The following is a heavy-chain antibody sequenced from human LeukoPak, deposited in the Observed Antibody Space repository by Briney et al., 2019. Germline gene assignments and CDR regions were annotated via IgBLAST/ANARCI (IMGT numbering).Heavy chain of an antibody. CDR2: MDQDGSEE. D-gene: IGHD1-1*01. CDR1: GFTLSAYW. V-gene: IGHV3-7*01. J-gene: IGHJ4*02. Sequence: GGSLRLSCAASGFTLSAYWMSWVRQAPGKGLEWVANMDQDGSEENYVDSVKGRFTISRDDAKNSLYLQMSSLRAEDTAVYYCARESTEERPGCWGQGTLVTVSS. CDR3: ARESTEERPGC.